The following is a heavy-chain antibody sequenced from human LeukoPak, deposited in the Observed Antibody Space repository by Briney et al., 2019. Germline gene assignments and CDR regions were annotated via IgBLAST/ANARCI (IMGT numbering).Heavy chain of an antibody. CDR1: GGTFSSYA. CDR3: ARANYYDSSGLFGFDY. Sequence: GASVKVSCKASGGTFSSYAISWVRQAPGQGLEWMGGIIPIFGTANYAQKFQGRVTITTDEFTSTAYMELSSLRSEDTAVYYCARANYYDSSGLFGFDYWGQGTLVTVSS. D-gene: IGHD3-22*01. J-gene: IGHJ4*02. CDR2: IIPIFGTA. V-gene: IGHV1-69*05.